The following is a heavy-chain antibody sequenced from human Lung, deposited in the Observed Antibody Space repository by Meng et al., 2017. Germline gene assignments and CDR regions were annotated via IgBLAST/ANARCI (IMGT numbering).Heavy chain of an antibody. CDR1: GFSLTTPGVG. CDR2: IYWDDDK. CDR3: VHTHRQPRFWTANIVATKVHDTFDV. V-gene: IGHV2-5*02. D-gene: IGHD3/OR15-3a*01. J-gene: IGHJ3*01. Sequence: SGPTLVKPTQTLTPTCTFSGFSLTTPGVGVGWIRQPPGKALEWLALIYWDDDKRYRPSLKSRLSITKDTSRNQVVLTLTYMDPVDTATYFCVHTHRQPRFWTANIVATKVHDTFDVWGQGTLVTVSS.